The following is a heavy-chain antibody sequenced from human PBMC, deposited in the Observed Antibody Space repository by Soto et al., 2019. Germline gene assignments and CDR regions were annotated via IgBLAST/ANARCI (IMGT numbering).Heavy chain of an antibody. CDR3: AHRPITFMASWFDP. CDR1: GFSLSTSGVA. Sequence: QITLKESGPTLVKPAQTLTLTCTFSGFSLSTSGVAVGWLRQPPGKAPEWRALVYWDDDKRYSPSLKSRLTITKDTSKNQVVLTMTNMEPVDTATYYCAHRPITFMASWFDPWGQGIPVTVSS. D-gene: IGHD3-16*01. J-gene: IGHJ5*02. V-gene: IGHV2-5*02. CDR2: VYWDDDK.